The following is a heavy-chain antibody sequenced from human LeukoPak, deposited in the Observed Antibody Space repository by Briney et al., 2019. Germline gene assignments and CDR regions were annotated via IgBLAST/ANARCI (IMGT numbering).Heavy chain of an antibody. Sequence: PSETLSLTCTVSGGSISSSSYYWGWIRQPPGKGLEWIGSIYYSGSTYYNPSLKSRVTISVDTYKNQFSLKLSSVTAADTAVYYCARDRNAIFGVVAYYFDYWGQGTLVTVSS. V-gene: IGHV4-39*07. CDR1: GGSISSSSYY. CDR2: IYYSGST. J-gene: IGHJ4*02. CDR3: ARDRNAIFGVVAYYFDY. D-gene: IGHD3-3*01.